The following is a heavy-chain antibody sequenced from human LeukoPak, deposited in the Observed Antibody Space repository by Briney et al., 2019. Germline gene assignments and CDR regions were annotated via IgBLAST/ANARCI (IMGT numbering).Heavy chain of an antibody. J-gene: IGHJ4*02. CDR2: IKQDGSEK. D-gene: IGHD3-10*01. Sequence: GGSLRLSCAASGFTFSSYWMSWVRQAPGKGLEWVANIKQDGSEKYYVDSVKGRFTISRDNAKNLLYLQMNSLRAEDTAVYYCARNRLLLWFGELYYWGQGTLVTVSS. CDR1: GFTFSSYW. V-gene: IGHV3-7*01. CDR3: ARNRLLLWFGELYY.